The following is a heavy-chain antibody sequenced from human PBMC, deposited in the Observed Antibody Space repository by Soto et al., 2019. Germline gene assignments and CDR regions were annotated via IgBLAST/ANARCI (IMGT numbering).Heavy chain of an antibody. CDR2: ITGSGDLT. CDR3: AKDHSMARGVFDY. Sequence: EVQLLESGGGLVQPGESLRLSCAASGFPFSSFAMSWVRQAPGKGLEWVSTITGSGDLTYYADSVKGRFTISRDNSKNTLYLQMNSLRAEDTAVYSCAKDHSMARGVFDYWGQGTLVTVSS. D-gene: IGHD3-10*01. CDR1: GFPFSSFA. V-gene: IGHV3-23*01. J-gene: IGHJ4*02.